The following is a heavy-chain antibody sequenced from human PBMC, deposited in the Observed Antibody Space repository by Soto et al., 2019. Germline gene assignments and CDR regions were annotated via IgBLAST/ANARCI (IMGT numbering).Heavy chain of an antibody. CDR2: ISWNRGSI. D-gene: IGHD6-19*01. V-gene: IGHV3-9*01. J-gene: IGHJ4*02. CDR1: GFTFDDYA. CDR3: AKDLYPYSRGWYYFDY. Sequence: EVQLVESGGGLVRPGRSLRLSCAASGFTFDDYAMHWVRQAPGKGLEWVSGISWNRGSIGYADSVKGRFTISRDNAKNSLYLQMNSLRAEDTALYYCAKDLYPYSRGWYYFDYWGQGTLVTVSS.